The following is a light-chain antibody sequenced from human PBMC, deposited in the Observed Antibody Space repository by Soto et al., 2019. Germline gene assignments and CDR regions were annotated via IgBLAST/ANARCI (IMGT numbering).Light chain of an antibody. V-gene: IGKV1-39*01. CDR1: QSISSY. Sequence: DIQMTQSPSSLSASVGDRVTITCRASQSISSYLVWYQQKPGKAPKLLIYGASTLQSRVPSRFSGSGSGTEFTLTISSLQPEDSATYYCQQSFRAVYLTFGGGTKVEI. CDR3: QQSFRAVYLT. J-gene: IGKJ4*01. CDR2: GAS.